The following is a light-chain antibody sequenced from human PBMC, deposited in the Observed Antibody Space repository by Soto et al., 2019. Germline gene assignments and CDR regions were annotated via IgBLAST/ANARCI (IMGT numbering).Light chain of an antibody. CDR1: SSDVGGYNY. Sequence: QSALTQPASVSGSPGRSITISCTGTSSDVGGYNYVSWYQQHPGKAPKLMIYEVSNRPSGVSNRFSGSKSGNTASLTISGLQAEDEADYYCSSYTSSSTILIGTGTKVTVL. CDR3: SSYTSSSTIL. V-gene: IGLV2-14*01. J-gene: IGLJ1*01. CDR2: EVS.